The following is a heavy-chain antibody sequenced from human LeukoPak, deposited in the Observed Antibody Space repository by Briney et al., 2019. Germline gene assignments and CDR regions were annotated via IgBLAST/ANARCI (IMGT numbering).Heavy chain of an antibody. CDR1: GFTVSSNY. Sequence: GGSLRLSCAASGFTVSSNYMSWVRQAPGKGLEWVSVIYSGGSTYYADSVKGRFTISRDNSKNTLYHQMNSLRAEDTAVYYCASSPSGGYYYYWGQGTLVTVSS. D-gene: IGHD3-22*01. J-gene: IGHJ4*02. V-gene: IGHV3-53*01. CDR2: IYSGGST. CDR3: ASSPSGGYYYY.